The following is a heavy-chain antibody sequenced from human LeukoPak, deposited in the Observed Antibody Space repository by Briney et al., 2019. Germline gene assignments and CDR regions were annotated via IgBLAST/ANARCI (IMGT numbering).Heavy chain of an antibody. V-gene: IGHV4-61*02. D-gene: IGHD2-2*01. J-gene: IGHJ4*02. Sequence: PSETLSLTCTVSGGSIKSGSYYWSWIRQPAGKGLEWIGRIHTSGNTNYNPSPKSRVTISVDTSKNQFSLRLSSMTAADTAFYYCARSGSSTFDYWGQGTLVTVSS. CDR2: IHTSGNT. CDR1: GGSIKSGSYY. CDR3: ARSGSSTFDY.